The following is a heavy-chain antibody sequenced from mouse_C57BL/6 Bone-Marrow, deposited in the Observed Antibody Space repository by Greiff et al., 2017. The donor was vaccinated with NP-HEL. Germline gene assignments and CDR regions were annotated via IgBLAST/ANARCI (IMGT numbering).Heavy chain of an antibody. Sequence: QVQLQQPGAELVMPGASVKLSCKASGYTFTSYWMHWVKQRPGQGLEWIGEIDPSDSYTNYNQKFKGKSTLTVDKSSSTAYMQLSSLTSEDSAVYYCARSLPIYYYGSSYVNAMDYWGQGTSVTVSS. CDR1: GYTFTSYW. D-gene: IGHD1-1*01. J-gene: IGHJ4*01. CDR3: ARSLPIYYYGSSYVNAMDY. V-gene: IGHV1-69*01. CDR2: IDPSDSYT.